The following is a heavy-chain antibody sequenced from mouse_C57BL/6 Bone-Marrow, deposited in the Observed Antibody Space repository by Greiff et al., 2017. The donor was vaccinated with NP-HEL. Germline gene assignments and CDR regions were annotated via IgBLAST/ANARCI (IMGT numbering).Heavy chain of an antibody. V-gene: IGHV1-55*01. CDR3: ARRVNWDVYAMDY. Sequence: QVQLKQPGAELVKPGASVKMSCKASGYTFTSYWITWVKQRPGQGLEWIGDIYPGSGSTNYNEKFKSKATLTVDTSSSTAYMQLSSLTSEDSAVYYCARRVNWDVYAMDYWGQGTSVTVSS. CDR1: GYTFTSYW. J-gene: IGHJ4*01. CDR2: IYPGSGST. D-gene: IGHD4-1*01.